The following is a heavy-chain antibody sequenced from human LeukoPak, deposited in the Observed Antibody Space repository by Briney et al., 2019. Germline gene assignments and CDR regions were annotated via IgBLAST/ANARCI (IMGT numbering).Heavy chain of an antibody. CDR2: ISGSGGST. CDR1: GFTFSSYA. CDR3: ARSPVTTVTTFDY. J-gene: IGHJ4*02. Sequence: GESLRLSCAASGFTFSSYAMSWVRQAPGKGLEWVSAISGSGGSTYYADSVKGRFTISRDNSKNTLYLQMNSLRAEDTAVYYCARSPVTTVTTFDYWGQGTLVTVSS. D-gene: IGHD4-17*01. V-gene: IGHV3-23*01.